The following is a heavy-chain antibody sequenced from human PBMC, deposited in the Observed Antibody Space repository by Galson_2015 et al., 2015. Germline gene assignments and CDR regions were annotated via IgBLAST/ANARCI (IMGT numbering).Heavy chain of an antibody. CDR2: IYPGDSDT. CDR1: GYSFTSYW. D-gene: IGHD2-15*01. CDR3: ARRMVAATRVYAFDI. V-gene: IGHV5-51*01. Sequence: QSGAEVKKPGESLKISCKGSGYSFTSYWIGWVRQMPGKGLEWMGIIYPGDSDTRYSPSFQGQVTISADKSISTAYLQWSSLKASDTAMYYCARRMVAATRVYAFDIWGQGTMVTVSS. J-gene: IGHJ3*02.